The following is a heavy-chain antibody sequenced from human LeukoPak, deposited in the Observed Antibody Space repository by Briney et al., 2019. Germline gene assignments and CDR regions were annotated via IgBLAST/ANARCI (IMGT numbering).Heavy chain of an antibody. D-gene: IGHD3-10*01. V-gene: IGHV1-18*01. J-gene: IGHJ6*02. CDR2: ISAYNGNT. Sequence: ASVKVSCKASGYTFTSYGISWVRQAPGQGLEWMGWISAYNGNTNYAQKLQGRVTMTTDTTTSTAYMELRSLRSDDTAVYYCARGWSGELDYGMDVWGQGTTVTVSS. CDR3: ARGWSGELDYGMDV. CDR1: GYTFTSYG.